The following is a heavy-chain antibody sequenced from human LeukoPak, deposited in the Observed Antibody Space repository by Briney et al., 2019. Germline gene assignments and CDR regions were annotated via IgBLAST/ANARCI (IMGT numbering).Heavy chain of an antibody. CDR1: GASIGSFY. CDR3: AREAVDYGSGSHDY. D-gene: IGHD3-10*01. V-gene: IGHV4-4*07. J-gene: IGHJ4*02. CDR2: VHSSGST. Sequence: SETLSLTCTVSGASIGSFYWSWIRQPAGKGLEWIGRVHSSGSTNYIPSIKSRVTMSEDTSKNQFSLKLNTVTAADTAMYYCAREAVDYGSGSHDYWGQGILVTVSS.